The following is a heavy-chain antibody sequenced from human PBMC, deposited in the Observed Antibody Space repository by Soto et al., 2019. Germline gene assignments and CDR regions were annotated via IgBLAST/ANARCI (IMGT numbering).Heavy chain of an antibody. Sequence: SGGSLRLSCAASGFTFSDYYMSWIRQAPGKGLEWVSYISSSGSTIYYADSVKGRFTISRDNAKNSLYLQMNSLRAEDTAVYYCARDENYYDSSGYQTTWGQGTLVTVSS. CDR2: ISSSGSTI. CDR1: GFTFSDYY. J-gene: IGHJ5*02. CDR3: ARDENYYDSSGYQTT. V-gene: IGHV3-11*01. D-gene: IGHD3-22*01.